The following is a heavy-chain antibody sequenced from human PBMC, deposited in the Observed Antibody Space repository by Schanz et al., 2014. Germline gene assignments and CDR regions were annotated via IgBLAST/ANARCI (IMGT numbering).Heavy chain of an antibody. J-gene: IGHJ6*03. V-gene: IGHV3-33*05. CDR1: GFTFSRYG. CDR2: ISYDGSNK. Sequence: QVQLVESGGGVVQPGRSLRLSCAASGFTFSRYGMHWVRQAPGKGLEWVALISYDGSNKYYADSVKGRFTISRDSSKNTLYLQMNSLKTEDTAVYYCTTVERITIFEVVPYYYYYMDVWGKGTTVTVSS. D-gene: IGHD3-3*01. CDR3: TTVERITIFEVVPYYYYYMDV.